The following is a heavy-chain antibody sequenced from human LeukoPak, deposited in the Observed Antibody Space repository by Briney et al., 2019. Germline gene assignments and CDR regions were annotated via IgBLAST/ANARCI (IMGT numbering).Heavy chain of an antibody. D-gene: IGHD4-11*01. J-gene: IGHJ3*02. CDR3: ARDTVDDSLDI. Sequence: PGGSPRLSCAASGFTVTRTSMTWVRQAPEKGLEWVSIVYSGGSTYHADSLKGRFTVSRDDSKNTVYLQMNNLRAEDTAMYYCARDTVDDSLDIWGQGTMVTVSS. V-gene: IGHV3-53*01. CDR2: VYSGGST. CDR1: GFTVTRTS.